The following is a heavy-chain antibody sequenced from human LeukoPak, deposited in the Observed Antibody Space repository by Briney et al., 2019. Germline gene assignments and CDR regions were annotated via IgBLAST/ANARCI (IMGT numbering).Heavy chain of an antibody. Sequence: SETLSLTCTVSGGSISSYYWSWIRQPPGKGLERIGYIYYSGSTNYNPSLKSRVTISVDTSKNQFSLKLSSVTAADTAVYYCARVVVTAIRAAADAFDIWGQGTMVTVSS. D-gene: IGHD2-21*02. CDR2: IYYSGST. J-gene: IGHJ3*02. CDR1: GGSISSYY. CDR3: ARVVVTAIRAAADAFDI. V-gene: IGHV4-59*12.